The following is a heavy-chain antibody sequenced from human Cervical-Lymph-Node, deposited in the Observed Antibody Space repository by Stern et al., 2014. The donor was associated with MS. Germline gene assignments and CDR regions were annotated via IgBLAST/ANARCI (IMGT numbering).Heavy chain of an antibody. CDR2: IWYDGSNP. D-gene: IGHD6-13*01. J-gene: IGHJ4*02. CDR3: ASAYSSSHYYFDY. CDR1: GFSFSRYA. V-gene: IGHV3-33*01. Sequence: QVQLVESGGGVVQPGRSLRLSCAASGFSFSRYAMHWVRQAPGKGLEWVALIWYDGSNPYYADSVTGRFTISRDKFKNTLYLQMNSLRAEDTAVYYCASAYSSSHYYFDYWGQGTLVTVSS.